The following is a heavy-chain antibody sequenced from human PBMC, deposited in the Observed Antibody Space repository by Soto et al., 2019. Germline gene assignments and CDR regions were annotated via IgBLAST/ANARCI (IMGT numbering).Heavy chain of an antibody. CDR3: AHRQRTVYFDY. J-gene: IGHJ4*02. V-gene: IGHV2-5*02. D-gene: IGHD4-17*01. CDR2: IYWDDDK. Sequence: QITLKESGPPLVKPTQTLTLTCTFSGFSLSTSGVGVGWIRQPPGKALEWLALIYWDDDKCYSPSLKSRLTITEDTSKNQVVLTMTNMDPVDTATYYCAHRQRTVYFDYWGQGTLVTVSS. CDR1: GFSLSTSGVG.